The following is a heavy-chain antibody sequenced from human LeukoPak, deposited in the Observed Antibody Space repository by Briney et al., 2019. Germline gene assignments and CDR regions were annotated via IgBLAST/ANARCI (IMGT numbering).Heavy chain of an antibody. CDR1: GHTFSGNY. Sequence: ASVKVSCKASGHTFSGNYMHWVRQAPGQGLEWMGWINPNSGDTNYAQKFQGRVTMTRDTSISTAYMELSRLRSDDTAVYYCARMGRIHWAFDIWGQGTMVTVSS. V-gene: IGHV1-2*02. J-gene: IGHJ3*02. CDR2: INPNSGDT. D-gene: IGHD1-1*01. CDR3: ARMGRIHWAFDI.